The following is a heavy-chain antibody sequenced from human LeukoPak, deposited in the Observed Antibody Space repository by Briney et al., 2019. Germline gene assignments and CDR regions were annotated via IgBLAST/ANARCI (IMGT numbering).Heavy chain of an antibody. CDR2: VFHSGAT. CDR1: GGSMSYNH. V-gene: IGHV4-4*07. J-gene: IGHJ5*02. CDR3: AKLSGTGVGWFDP. D-gene: IGHD2-8*02. Sequence: SETLSLTCSVSGGSMSYNHWSWIRQTAGKQLEWIGRVFHSGATTYNPSLKSRVTMSIDTSKNQFSLQLTSVTAADTAVYYCAKLSGTGVGWFDPWGQGTLVTVSS.